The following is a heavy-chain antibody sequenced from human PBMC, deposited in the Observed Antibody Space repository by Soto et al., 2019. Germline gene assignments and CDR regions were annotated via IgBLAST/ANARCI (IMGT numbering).Heavy chain of an antibody. CDR1: GGSISTYY. Sequence: QVQLQESGPGLVKPSETLSLTCTVSGGSISTYYWSWIRQPPGRGLEWIGYIYYSGNTNYNPSLKGRVTISVHTSKNPFSLKVNSVTAADTAVCYCARGELVFDIWGQGTMVTVSS. CDR3: ARGELVFDI. V-gene: IGHV4-59*08. D-gene: IGHD3-10*01. J-gene: IGHJ3*02. CDR2: IYYSGNT.